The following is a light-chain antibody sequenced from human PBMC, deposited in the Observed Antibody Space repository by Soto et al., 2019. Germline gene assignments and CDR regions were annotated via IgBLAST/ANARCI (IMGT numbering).Light chain of an antibody. CDR2: GIS. V-gene: IGKV3D-15*01. CDR1: QSVNSN. J-gene: IGKJ5*01. CDR3: QQYSKWPIT. Sequence: ELVMTQSRATLSVSPGERASLSCRASQSVNSNYLAWYQHKPGQAPRLLIYGISSRATGIPARFSGSGSGTEFTLTISSLQPEDFAVYYCQQYSKWPITFGQGTRLEIK.